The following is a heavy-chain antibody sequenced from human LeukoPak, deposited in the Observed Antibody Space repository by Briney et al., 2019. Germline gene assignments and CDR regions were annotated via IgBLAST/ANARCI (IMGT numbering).Heavy chain of an antibody. CDR2: INPNSGGT. V-gene: IGHV1-2*02. CDR1: GYTFTGYY. CDR3: SYGSGRFGAFDI. Sequence: ASVKVSCKASGYTFTGYYMHWVRQAPGQGLEWMGWINPNSGGTNYAQKFQGRVTMTRDTSISTAYMELSRLRSDDTAVYYCSYGSGRFGAFDIWVQGTMVTVS. D-gene: IGHD3-10*01. J-gene: IGHJ3*02.